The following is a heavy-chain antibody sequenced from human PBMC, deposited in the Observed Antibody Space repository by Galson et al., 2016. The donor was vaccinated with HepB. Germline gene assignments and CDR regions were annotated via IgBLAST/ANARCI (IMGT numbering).Heavy chain of an antibody. V-gene: IGHV3-30-3*01. D-gene: IGHD2-21*02. CDR1: GFSFVNYA. CDR2: ISYDGTYK. Sequence: SLRLSCAASGFSFVNYAIHWVRQAPGNGLEWVAVISYDGTYKHYADSVKGRFTISIDNSKHTLSLQMSSLRTEDTAVYYCARDDDFDPFCYFDYWGQGTLVTVSS. J-gene: IGHJ4*02. CDR3: ARDDDFDPFCYFDY.